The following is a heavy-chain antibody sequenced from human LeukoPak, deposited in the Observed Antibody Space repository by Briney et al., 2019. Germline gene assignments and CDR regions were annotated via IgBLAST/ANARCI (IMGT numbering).Heavy chain of an antibody. J-gene: IGHJ6*02. D-gene: IGHD3-10*01. Sequence: GGSLRLSCAASGFTFSSYAMHWVRQAPGKGLEWVAVISYDGSNKYYADSVKGRFTISRDNSKNTLYLQMNSLRAEDTAVYYCAGWFGELYLYGMDVWGQGTTVTVSS. CDR2: ISYDGSNK. CDR1: GFTFSSYA. CDR3: AGWFGELYLYGMDV. V-gene: IGHV3-30-3*01.